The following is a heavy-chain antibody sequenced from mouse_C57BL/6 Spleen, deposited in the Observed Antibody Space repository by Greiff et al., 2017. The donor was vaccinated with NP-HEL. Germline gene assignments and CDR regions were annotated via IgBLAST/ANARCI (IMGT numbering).Heavy chain of an antibody. CDR2: INYDGSST. J-gene: IGHJ2*01. CDR1: GFTFSDYY. D-gene: IGHD2-12*01. Sequence: EVHLVESEGGLVQPGSSMKLSCTASGFTFSDYYMAWVRQVPEKGLEWVANINYDGSSTYYLDSLKSRFIISRDNAKNILYLQMSSLKSEDTATYYCARDIRGYYFDYWGQGTTLTVSS. V-gene: IGHV5-16*01. CDR3: ARDIRGYYFDY.